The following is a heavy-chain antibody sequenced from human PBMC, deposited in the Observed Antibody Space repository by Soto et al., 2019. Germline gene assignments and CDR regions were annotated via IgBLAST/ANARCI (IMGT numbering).Heavy chain of an antibody. V-gene: IGHV3-33*01. Sequence: QVQLVESGGGVVQPGRYLRLSCAASGFTFSSYGMPWVRQAPGKGLEWVAFIWHDGGNKFYAESVKGRFTISRDNSKNTLYLQMTSLSAEDTAMYYCARDGDVNTGFGKDYWGQGTLVTVSS. CDR2: IWHDGGNK. D-gene: IGHD3-16*01. CDR1: GFTFSSYG. J-gene: IGHJ4*02. CDR3: ARDGDVNTGFGKDY.